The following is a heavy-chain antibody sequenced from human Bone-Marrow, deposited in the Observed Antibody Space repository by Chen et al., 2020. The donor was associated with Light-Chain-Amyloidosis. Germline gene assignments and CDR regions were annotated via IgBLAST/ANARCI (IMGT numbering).Heavy chain of an antibody. J-gene: IGHJ4*02. CDR3: ARRRDGYNFDY. Sequence: EVQLEQSGPEVKKPGESLKISCKGSGYTFPNYWIGWVRQMPGKGLEWMGGIYPDDSDARYRPSCEWQVTISADKSITTAYLQWRSLKASDTAMYYCARRRDGYNFDYWGQGTLVTVSS. D-gene: IGHD5-12*01. CDR1: GYTFPNYW. V-gene: IGHV5-51*01. CDR2: IYPDDSDA.